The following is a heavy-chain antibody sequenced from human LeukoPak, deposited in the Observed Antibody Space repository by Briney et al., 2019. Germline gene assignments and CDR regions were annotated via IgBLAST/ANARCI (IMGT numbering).Heavy chain of an antibody. CDR3: AHSVYCSSTSCYGIDY. D-gene: IGHD2-2*01. CDR1: GFSLSTSGVG. J-gene: IGHJ4*02. Sequence: ESGPTLVNPTRTLTLTCTFSGFSLSTSGVGVGWIRQPPGKALEWLALIYWNDDKRYSPSLKSRLTITKDTSKNQVVLTMTNMDPVDTATYYCAHSVYCSSTSCYGIDYWGQGTLVTVSS. V-gene: IGHV2-5*01. CDR2: IYWNDDK.